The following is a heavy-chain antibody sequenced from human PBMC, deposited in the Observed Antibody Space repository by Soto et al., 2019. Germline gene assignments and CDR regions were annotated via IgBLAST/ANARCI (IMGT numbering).Heavy chain of an antibody. CDR3: ERDSHIRALYYRMDV. CDR1: GFTFSSYS. CDR2: ISSSSSYI. Sequence: PGGSLRLSCAASGFTFSSYSMNWVRQAPGKGLEWVSSISSSSSYIYYADSVKGRFTISRDNAKNSLYLQMNSLRAEDTAVYYCERDSHIRALYYRMDVWGQGTKVTVYS. V-gene: IGHV3-21*01. J-gene: IGHJ6*02.